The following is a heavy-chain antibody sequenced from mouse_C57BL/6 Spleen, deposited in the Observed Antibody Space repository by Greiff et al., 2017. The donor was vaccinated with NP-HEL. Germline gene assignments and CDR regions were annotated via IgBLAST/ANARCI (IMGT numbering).Heavy chain of an antibody. CDR3: TRELGGYWYFDV. CDR2: ISSGGDYI. Sequence: EVKVVESGEGLVKPGGSLKLSCAASGFTFSSYAMSWVRQTPEKRLEWVAYISSGGDYIYYADTVKGRFTISRDNARNTLYLQMSSLKSEDTAMYYCTRELGGYWYFDVWGTGTTVTVSS. CDR1: GFTFSSYA. D-gene: IGHD4-1*01. J-gene: IGHJ1*03. V-gene: IGHV5-9-1*02.